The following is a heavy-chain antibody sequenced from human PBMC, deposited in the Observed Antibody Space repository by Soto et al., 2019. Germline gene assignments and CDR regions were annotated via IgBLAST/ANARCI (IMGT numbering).Heavy chain of an antibody. CDR2: ISYDGTNK. V-gene: IGHV3-30-3*01. CDR3: ARPGSGYDVLSGQYFYYYHTIDV. J-gene: IGHJ6*02. D-gene: IGHD3-9*01. CDR1: GFIFSTYA. Sequence: QVQLVDSGGGVVQPGRSLRLSCAASGFIFSTYAMHWVRQAPGKGLEWVAVISYDGTNKYYADSVKGQFTISRDNSRHTQYLQRNIQTTEDKAVYHCARPGSGYDVLSGQYFYYYHTIDVWGQGTTVTVSS.